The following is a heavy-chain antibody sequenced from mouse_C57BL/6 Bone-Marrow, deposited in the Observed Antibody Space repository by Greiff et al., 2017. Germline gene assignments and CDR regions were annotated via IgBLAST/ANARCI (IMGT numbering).Heavy chain of an antibody. CDR3: ERAGSISTKYYAMDY. D-gene: IGHD1-1*01. Sequence: QVQLQQSGAELVKPGASVKLSCKASGYTFTSYWMHWVKQRPGQGLEWIGMIHPDRGSTNYTEKFKSKATLTVDKASSTADMQLSSLTSEDSAFYSGERAGSISTKYYAMDYWGQGTSVTVSA. CDR2: IHPDRGST. CDR1: GYTFTSYW. V-gene: IGHV1-64*01. J-gene: IGHJ4*01.